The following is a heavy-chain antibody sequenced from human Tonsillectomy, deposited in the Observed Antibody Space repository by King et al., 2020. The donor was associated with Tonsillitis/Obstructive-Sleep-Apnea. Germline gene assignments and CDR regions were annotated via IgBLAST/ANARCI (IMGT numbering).Heavy chain of an antibody. CDR3: ATYTXXWQSNWFFXL. CDR2: IXPGDSDT. V-gene: IGHV5-51*03. J-gene: IGHJ2*01. D-gene: IGHD2-2*02. CDR1: GYLFTSHW. Sequence: QLVESGAEVKKPGESLKISCKASGYLFTSHWIGWVRQMPGKGLEWMGIIXPGDSDTRYSPSFQGQVTISADKSTSTAYLRWNSLKASDSAIYYCATYTXXWQSNWFFXLWGRXTLVTVSS.